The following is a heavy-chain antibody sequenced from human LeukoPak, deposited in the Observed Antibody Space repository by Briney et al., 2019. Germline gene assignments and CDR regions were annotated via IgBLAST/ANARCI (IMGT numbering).Heavy chain of an antibody. CDR3: ATHTASGSFWYFDL. D-gene: IGHD6-13*01. J-gene: IGHJ2*01. CDR2: VNHSGST. Sequence: GSLRLSCAASGFTFSSYAMSWIRQSPGKGLEWIGEVNHSGSTNYNPSLKSRVTISVDTSKNQFSLNLSSLTAADTAVYYCATHTASGSFWYFDLWGRGTLVTVSS. V-gene: IGHV4-34*08. CDR1: GFTFSSYA.